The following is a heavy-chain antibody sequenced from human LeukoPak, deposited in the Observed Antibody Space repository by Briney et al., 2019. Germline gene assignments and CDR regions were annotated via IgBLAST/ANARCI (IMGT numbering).Heavy chain of an antibody. D-gene: IGHD2-8*02. CDR2: IYHSGST. Sequence: PSETLSLTCTVSGGSISSGGYYWSWIRQPPGKGLEWIGYIYHSGSTYYNPSLKSRVIISVDRSKNQFSLKLSSVTAADTAVYYCARDYNDVLAFDPWGQGTLVTVSS. CDR1: GGSISSGGYY. CDR3: ARDYNDVLAFDP. J-gene: IGHJ5*02. V-gene: IGHV4-30-2*01.